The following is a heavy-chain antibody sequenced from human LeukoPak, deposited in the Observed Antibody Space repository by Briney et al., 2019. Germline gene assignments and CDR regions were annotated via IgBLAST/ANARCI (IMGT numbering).Heavy chain of an antibody. CDR3: ARDRYDSYPMDV. V-gene: IGHV4-31*03. D-gene: IGHD3-3*01. CDR2: IYYSGCT. J-gene: IGHJ6*02. Sequence: SETLSLSCTVSSGPISSGDYYWSWIRQHPGKGLEWIGYIYYSGCTYYNPSLKSRVTISVDTSKNQFSLKLNSVTAADTAVYYCARDRYDSYPMDVWGQGTTVTVSS. CDR1: SGPISSGDYY.